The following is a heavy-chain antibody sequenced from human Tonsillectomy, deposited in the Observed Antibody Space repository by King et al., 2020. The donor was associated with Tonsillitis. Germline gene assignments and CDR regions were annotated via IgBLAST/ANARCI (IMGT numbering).Heavy chain of an antibody. CDR2: ISGSSTYI. Sequence: VQLVESGGGLVKPGGSLRLSCAASGFTFSSYSMNWVRQAPGKGLEWVSSISGSSTYIFYVDSVKGRFTISRDNAENSLYLQMNSLRAEDTAVYYCARDFYGGNFVYYFDYWGQGTLVTVSS. V-gene: IGHV3-21*01. J-gene: IGHJ4*02. CDR1: GFTFSSYS. CDR3: ARDFYGGNFVYYFDY. D-gene: IGHD4-23*01.